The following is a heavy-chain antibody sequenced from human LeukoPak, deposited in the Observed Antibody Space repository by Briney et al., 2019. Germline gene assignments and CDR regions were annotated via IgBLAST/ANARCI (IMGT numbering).Heavy chain of an antibody. V-gene: IGHV2-5*01. J-gene: IGHJ4*02. CDR1: GFSLSTSGVG. D-gene: IGHD3-16*01. CDR2: IYWNDDK. Sequence: SGPTLANPTQTLTLTCTFSGFSLSTSGVGVGWIRQPPGKALEWLALIYWNDDKRYSPSLKSRLTITKDTSKNQVVLTMTNMDPVDTATYYCARSLYDYVWGSSLDYWGQGTLVTVSS. CDR3: ARSLYDYVWGSSLDY.